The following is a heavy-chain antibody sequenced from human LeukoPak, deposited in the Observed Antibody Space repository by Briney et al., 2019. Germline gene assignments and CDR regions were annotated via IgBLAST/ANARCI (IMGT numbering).Heavy chain of an antibody. CDR1: GFTFSSYS. Sequence: GGAPRLSCAAPGFTFSSYSMKWGRQAPGKGLGWGSSISSSYIYYADSVKGRFTISRDNAKNSLYLQMNSLRAEDTAVYYCARDNKPPTRTYYYDSSGYDYWGQGTLVTVSS. CDR2: ISSSYI. J-gene: IGHJ4*02. CDR3: ARDNKPPTRTYYYDSSGYDY. V-gene: IGHV3-21*01. D-gene: IGHD3-22*01.